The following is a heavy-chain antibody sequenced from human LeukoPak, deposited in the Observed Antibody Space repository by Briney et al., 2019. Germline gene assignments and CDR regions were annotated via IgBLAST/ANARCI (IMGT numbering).Heavy chain of an antibody. CDR2: ITNSGSYI. V-gene: IGHV3-21*01. Sequence: GGSLRLSCAASGFTFSNYSMNWVRQAPGKGLEWVSSITNSGSYIYYADSVKGRFTISRDNARNSLYLQMNSLRAEDTAIYYCARAEALKFRDFDYWGQGTLVTVSS. CDR1: GFTFSNYS. J-gene: IGHJ4*02. CDR3: ARAEALKFRDFDY.